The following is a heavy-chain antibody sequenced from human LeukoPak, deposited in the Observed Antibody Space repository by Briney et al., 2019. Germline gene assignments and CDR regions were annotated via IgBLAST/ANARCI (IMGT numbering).Heavy chain of an antibody. CDR3: ARGDDSGYYDYFDY. CDR2: LSGNGNTI. J-gene: IGHJ4*02. CDR1: GFTFSTYA. V-gene: IGHV3-23*01. D-gene: IGHD3-22*01. Sequence: GGSLRLSCAASGFTFSTYAMSWVRQAPGKGLECVSALSGNGNTIYYADSVKGRFTISRDNSKNTLSLQMNSLRAEDTAVYYCARGDDSGYYDYFDYWGQGALVTVSS.